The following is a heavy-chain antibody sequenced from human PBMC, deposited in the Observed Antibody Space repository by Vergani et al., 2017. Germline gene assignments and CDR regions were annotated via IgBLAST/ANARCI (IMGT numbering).Heavy chain of an antibody. CDR1: GGSISSGGYS. CDR2: IYHSGST. V-gene: IGHV4-30-2*01. Sequence: QVQLQESGPGLVKPSQTLSLTCAVSGGSISSGGYSWSWIRQPPGKGLEWIGYIYHSGSTYYNPSLKSRVTISVDRAKNQFSLKLSSVTAADTAVYYCAREDVPGGGAFDIWGQGTMVTVSS. J-gene: IGHJ3*02. CDR3: AREDVPGGGAFDI. D-gene: IGHD1-14*01.